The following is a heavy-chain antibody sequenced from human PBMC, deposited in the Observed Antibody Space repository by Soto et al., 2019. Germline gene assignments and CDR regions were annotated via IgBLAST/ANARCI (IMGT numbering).Heavy chain of an antibody. CDR2: IYYSGST. CDR3: ARFHCSSTSCYENWFDP. Sequence: PSETLSLTCTVSGGSISSYYWSWIRQPPGKGLEWIGYIYYSGSTNYNPSLKSRVTISVDTSKNQFSLKLSSVTAADTALYYCARFHCSSTSCYENWFDPWGQGTLVTVSS. CDR1: GGSISSYY. V-gene: IGHV4-59*01. J-gene: IGHJ5*02. D-gene: IGHD2-2*01.